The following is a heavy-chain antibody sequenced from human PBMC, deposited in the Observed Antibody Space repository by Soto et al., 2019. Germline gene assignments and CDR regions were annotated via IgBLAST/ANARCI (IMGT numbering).Heavy chain of an antibody. CDR3: ARDWAIQRSRAAGTATTWFYP. V-gene: IGHV1-69*13. D-gene: IGHD6-13*01. CDR1: GGTFSSYA. J-gene: IGHJ5*02. CDR2: IIPIFGTA. Sequence: SVKVSCKASGGTFSSYAISWVRQAPGQGPEWMGGIIPIFGTANYAQKFQGRVTITADESTSTAYMELSSLRSEDTAVYYCARDWAIQRSRAAGTATTWFYPWGQGDLLTVSS.